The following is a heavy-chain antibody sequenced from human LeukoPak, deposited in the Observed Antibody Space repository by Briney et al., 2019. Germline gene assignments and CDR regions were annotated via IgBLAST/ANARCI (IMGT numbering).Heavy chain of an antibody. V-gene: IGHV3-23*01. Sequence: GGSLRLSCAASGFTFSSYAMSWVRQAPGKGLEWVSAISGSGGSTYYADSVKGRFTISRDNSKNTLYLQMNSLRAEDTAVYYCARSGILTGYYEYYFDYWGQGTLVTVSS. J-gene: IGHJ4*02. CDR3: ARSGILTGYYEYYFDY. D-gene: IGHD3-9*01. CDR2: ISGSGGST. CDR1: GFTFSSYA.